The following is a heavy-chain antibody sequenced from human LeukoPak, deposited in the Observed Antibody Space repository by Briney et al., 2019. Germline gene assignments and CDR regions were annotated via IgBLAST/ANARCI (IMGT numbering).Heavy chain of an antibody. D-gene: IGHD3-10*01. V-gene: IGHV1-18*01. CDR1: GYTFTSYG. Sequence: ASVKVSCKASGYTFTSYGISWVRQAPGQGLEWMGWISAYNGNTNYAQKLQGRVTMTTDTSTSTAYMELSSLRSEDTAVYYCARSKWFGELSDGGRHGGDYYYSYYMDVWGKGTTVTVSS. CDR3: ARSKWFGELSDGGRHGGDYYYSYYMDV. CDR2: ISAYNGNT. J-gene: IGHJ6*03.